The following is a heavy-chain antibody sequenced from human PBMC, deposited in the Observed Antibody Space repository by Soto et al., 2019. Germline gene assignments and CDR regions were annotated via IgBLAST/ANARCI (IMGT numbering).Heavy chain of an antibody. CDR1: GGSISSRSYY. D-gene: IGHD2-2*01. J-gene: IGHJ5*02. CDR3: ARGSIVVVPAARGSGWFDP. Sequence: QLQLQESGPGLVKPSETLSLTCTVSGGSISSRSYYWGWIRQPPGKGLEWIGSIYYSGSTYYNPSLKSRVTISVDTSKNQFSLKLSSVTAADTAVYYCARGSIVVVPAARGSGWFDPWGQGTLVTVSS. V-gene: IGHV4-39*01. CDR2: IYYSGST.